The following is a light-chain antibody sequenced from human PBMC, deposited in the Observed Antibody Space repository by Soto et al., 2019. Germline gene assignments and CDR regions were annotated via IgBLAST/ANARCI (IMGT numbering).Light chain of an antibody. J-gene: IGLJ1*01. CDR1: SSDVGSNNL. V-gene: IGLV2-23*02. CDR2: EVS. CDR3: CSYAGSSTFAYV. Sequence: QSALTQPASVSGSPGQSITISCTGTSSDVGSNNLASWYQQHPGKAPKLMIYEVSKRPSGVSNRFSGSKSGNTASLTISGLQAEDEADYYCCSYAGSSTFAYVFGTGTKVTVL.